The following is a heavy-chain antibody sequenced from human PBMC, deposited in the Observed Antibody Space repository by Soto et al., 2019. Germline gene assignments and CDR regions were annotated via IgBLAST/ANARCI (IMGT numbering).Heavy chain of an antibody. V-gene: IGHV3-21*01. J-gene: IGHJ6*02. CDR1: GFTFSNYR. Sequence: EVQLVESGGGLVKSGGSLRLSCAASGFTFSNYRMNWARQAPGKGLEWVSYISSSSSSYIFYADSVKGRFTISRDNAKKSLYLQMNSLTAEDTAVYYCARDHGSAGRNWDYHYGMDVWGQGTTVTVSS. CDR3: ARDHGSAGRNWDYHYGMDV. D-gene: IGHD1-26*01. CDR2: ISSSSSSYI.